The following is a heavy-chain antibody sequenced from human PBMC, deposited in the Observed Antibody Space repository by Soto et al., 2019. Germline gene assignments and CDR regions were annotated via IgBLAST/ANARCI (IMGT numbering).Heavy chain of an antibody. D-gene: IGHD4-17*01. V-gene: IGHV1-2*04. J-gene: IGHJ6*02. CDR2: INPNSGGT. Sequence: VASVKVSCKASGYTFTGYYMHWVRQAPGQGLEWMGWINPNSGGTNYAQKFQGWVTMTRDTSISTAYMELSRLRSDDTAVYYCARDPHGDYRDPHYYYWHSYGMDVWGQGTTVTVSS. CDR3: ARDPHGDYRDPHYYYWHSYGMDV. CDR1: GYTFTGYY.